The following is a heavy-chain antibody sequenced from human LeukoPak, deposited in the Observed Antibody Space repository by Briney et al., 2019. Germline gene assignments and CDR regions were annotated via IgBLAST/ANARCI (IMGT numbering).Heavy chain of an antibody. CDR3: AKGTLSVAGRFDY. J-gene: IGHJ4*02. Sequence: GGSLRLSCAASGFTFSSYAMSWVRQAPGKGLEWGSVISGSGGSTHHAGCVKGRFTSSRDNSENTLYLQMDSLRADDTAVYYCAKGTLSVAGRFDYWGQGTLVTVSS. V-gene: IGHV3-23*01. D-gene: IGHD6-19*01. CDR2: ISGSGGST. CDR1: GFTFSSYA.